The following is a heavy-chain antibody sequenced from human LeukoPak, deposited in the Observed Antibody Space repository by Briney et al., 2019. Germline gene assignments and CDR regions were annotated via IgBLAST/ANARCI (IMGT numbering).Heavy chain of an antibody. CDR2: INPNSGGT. Sequence: ASVKVSCKASGYTFTGYYMHWVRQAPGQGLEWMGWINPNSGGTNYAQKFQGRVTMTRDTSISTAYMELSRLRSDDTAVYYCARTTVTSWRGISAPFHWGQEPLVTVSS. D-gene: IGHD4-11*01. CDR3: ARTTVTSWRGISAPFH. CDR1: GYTFTGYY. J-gene: IGHJ4*02. V-gene: IGHV1-2*02.